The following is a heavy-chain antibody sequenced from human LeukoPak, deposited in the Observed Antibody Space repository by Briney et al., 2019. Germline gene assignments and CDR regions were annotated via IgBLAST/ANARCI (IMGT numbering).Heavy chain of an antibody. CDR3: ARAQSRMGYDGHYYYYYMDV. CDR2: ISDSGGTT. D-gene: IGHD5-12*01. CDR1: GFTFRTYA. J-gene: IGHJ6*03. Sequence: GGSLRLSCVASGFTFRTYAMSWVRQAPGKGLEWVSGISDSGGTTYYVDSVKGRFTISRDNSKNTLYLQINSLRAEDMALYYCARAQSRMGYDGHYYYYYMDVWGKGTTVTISS. V-gene: IGHV3-23*01.